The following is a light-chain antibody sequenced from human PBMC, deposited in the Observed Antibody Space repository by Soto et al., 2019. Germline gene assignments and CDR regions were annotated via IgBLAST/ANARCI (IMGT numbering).Light chain of an antibody. CDR3: QQYNSYYT. Sequence: DIQMTQSPSTLSASVGDRVIITCRASQGLGTWLAWYQQKPGKAPKLLIYRASSLENRVPSRFSGSGSGTDFTLTISSLQPDDFATYYCQQYNSYYTFGQGTRLEIK. CDR2: RAS. V-gene: IGKV1-5*03. J-gene: IGKJ5*01. CDR1: QGLGTW.